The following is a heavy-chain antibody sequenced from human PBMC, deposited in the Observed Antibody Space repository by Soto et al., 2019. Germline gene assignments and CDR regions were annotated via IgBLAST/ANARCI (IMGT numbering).Heavy chain of an antibody. Sequence: QVQLVQSGTEVKKPGASVKVSCKASGYTFTSYGITWVRQAPGQGLEWMGWISVYNYNTKYAQELQGRVTMTIDTSASTAYLELRSLKSDDTAVYYCARGEDSSGRDRESWGQGTLVTVSS. V-gene: IGHV1-18*01. J-gene: IGHJ5*02. CDR2: ISVYNYNT. CDR3: ARGEDSSGRDRES. D-gene: IGHD6-19*01. CDR1: GYTFTSYG.